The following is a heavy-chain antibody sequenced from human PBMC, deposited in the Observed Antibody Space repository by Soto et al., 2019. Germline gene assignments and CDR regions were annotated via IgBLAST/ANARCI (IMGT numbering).Heavy chain of an antibody. CDR1: GGSISSSRYY. Sequence: SETLSLTCTVSGGSISSSRYYWGWIRQPPGKGLEWIGSIYYSGSTYYNPSLKSRVTISVDTSKNQFSLKLSSVTAADTAVYNCARETIVVVTAPPYYFDYWGQGTLVTVSS. D-gene: IGHD2-21*02. CDR2: IYYSGST. CDR3: ARETIVVVTAPPYYFDY. J-gene: IGHJ4*02. V-gene: IGHV4-39*01.